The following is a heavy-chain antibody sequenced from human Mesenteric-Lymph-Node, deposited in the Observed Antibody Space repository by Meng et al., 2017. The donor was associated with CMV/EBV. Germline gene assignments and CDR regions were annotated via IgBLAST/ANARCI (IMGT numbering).Heavy chain of an antibody. CDR3: ASREDYCTSTTCHDY. CDR1: GFTFSSYS. CDR2: ISSSSSYI. D-gene: IGHD2-2*01. Sequence: GESLKISCAASGFTFSSYSMNWVRQAPGKGLEWVSSISSSSSYIYYADSVKGRFTISRDNAKNSLFLQMNSLRAEDTAVYYCASREDYCTSTTCHDYWGQGTLVTVSS. V-gene: IGHV3-21*01. J-gene: IGHJ4*02.